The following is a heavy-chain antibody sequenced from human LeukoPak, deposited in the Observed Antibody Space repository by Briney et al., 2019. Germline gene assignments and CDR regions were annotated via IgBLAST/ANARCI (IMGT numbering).Heavy chain of an antibody. CDR3: AREAYYYDSSGYSTFDY. CDR1: GGSLSSFS. J-gene: IGHJ4*02. V-gene: IGHV4-39*07. D-gene: IGHD3-22*01. Sequence: SETLPLTCTVSGGSLSSFSWGWIRQPPGKALEWIGSMSYSGRTYYNPSLKSRVTISTDTSKNQFSLKLSSVTAADTAVYYCAREAYYYDSSGYSTFDYWGQGTLVTVSS. CDR2: MSYSGRT.